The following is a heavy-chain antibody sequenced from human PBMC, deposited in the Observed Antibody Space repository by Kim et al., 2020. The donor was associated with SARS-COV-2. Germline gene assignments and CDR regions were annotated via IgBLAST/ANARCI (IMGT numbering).Heavy chain of an antibody. CDR2: INPNSGVP. V-gene: IGHV1-2*02. J-gene: IGHJ3*01. CDR3: AIITDGAFYL. Sequence: ASVKVSCKASGYTFIGQFMHWVRQAPGQGLEWMGWINPNSGVPHFAQTFQGRVAMTRDTSFSTVYMELISLRSDDTAVYYCAIITDGAFYLWRLETRVTV. D-gene: IGHD3-10*01. CDR1: GYTFIGQF.